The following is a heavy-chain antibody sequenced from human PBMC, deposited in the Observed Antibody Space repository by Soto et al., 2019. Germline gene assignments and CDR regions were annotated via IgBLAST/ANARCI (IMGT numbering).Heavy chain of an antibody. Sequence: ASVKVSCKTSGYTFSTYDINWVRQTPGQGLEWMGWINPNADKTGFAQKFQGRVTLTRDTSINTVFMELNNLRSEDTAVYYCARQRRGTWYYFDLWGLGILVTVSS. CDR1: GYTFSTYD. CDR2: INPNADKT. V-gene: IGHV1-8*01. J-gene: IGHJ5*02. D-gene: IGHD1-7*01. CDR3: ARQRRGTWYYFDL.